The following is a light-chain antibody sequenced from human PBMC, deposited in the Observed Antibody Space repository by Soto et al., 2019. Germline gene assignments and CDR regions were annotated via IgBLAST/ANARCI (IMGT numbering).Light chain of an antibody. CDR1: TANIGSNY. J-gene: IGLJ3*02. CDR3: AAWDDDLHVWL. Sequence: QSVLTQPPSASGTPGQRVTISCSGSTANIGSNYVNWYQQLPGAAPKLLIYKNDKRPSGVPDRFSASRSASSASLAISGLRSDDEAEYYCAAWDDDLHVWLFGGGTKLTVL. V-gene: IGLV1-47*01. CDR2: KND.